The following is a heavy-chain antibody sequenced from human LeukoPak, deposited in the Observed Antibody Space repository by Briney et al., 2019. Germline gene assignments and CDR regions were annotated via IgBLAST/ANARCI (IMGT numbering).Heavy chain of an antibody. D-gene: IGHD2-8*01. CDR3: TREWGNGQDPIDS. CDR2: INGDGSIT. Sequence: PGGSLRLSCAASGFAFSTYWMHWVRQGPGKGPVWVSRINGDGSITNYADSVKGRFTISRDNAKNTLYLQMNSLRAEDTALYYCTREWGNGQDPIDSWGQGTLVTVSS. V-gene: IGHV3-74*01. J-gene: IGHJ4*02. CDR1: GFAFSTYW.